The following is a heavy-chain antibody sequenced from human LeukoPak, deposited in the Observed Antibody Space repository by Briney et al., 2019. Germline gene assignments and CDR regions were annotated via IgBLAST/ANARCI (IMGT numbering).Heavy chain of an antibody. Sequence: GGSLRLSCAASGFTFSSYGMHWVRQAPGKGLEWVSSISSSSSYIYYADSVKGRFTISRDNAKNSLYLQMNSLRAEDTAVYYCARGLSSGTHFDYWGQGTLVTVSS. V-gene: IGHV3-21*01. CDR1: GFTFSSYG. CDR2: ISSSSSYI. D-gene: IGHD3-22*01. CDR3: ARGLSSGTHFDY. J-gene: IGHJ4*02.